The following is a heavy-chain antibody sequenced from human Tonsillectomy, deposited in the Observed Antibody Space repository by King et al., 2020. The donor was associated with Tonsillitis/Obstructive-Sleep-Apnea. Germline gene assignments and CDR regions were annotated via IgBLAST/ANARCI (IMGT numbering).Heavy chain of an antibody. CDR1: GFTFSSYW. CDR2: INSDGSST. CDR3: ARDTPNDFWSGLIYYYYYMDV. Sequence: VQLVESGGGLVQPGGSLRLSCAASGFTFSSYWMHWVRHAPGKGLVWVSRINSDGSSTSYADSVKGRFTISRDNAKNTLYLQMNSLRAEDTAVYYCARDTPNDFWSGLIYYYYYMDVWGKGTTVTVSS. V-gene: IGHV3-74*01. D-gene: IGHD3-3*01. J-gene: IGHJ6*03.